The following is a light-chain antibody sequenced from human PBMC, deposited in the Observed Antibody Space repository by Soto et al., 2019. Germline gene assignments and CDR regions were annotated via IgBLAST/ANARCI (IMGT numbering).Light chain of an antibody. CDR2: DVS. CDR1: SSDVGGYNY. Sequence: QSVLTQPRSVSGSPGQSVTISCTGTSSDVGGYNYVSWYHQHPGKAPKLIIYDVSKRPSGVPDRFSGSKSANTASLTISGLHAEDEADYYCCSYAGSYTWVFGGGTKVTVL. J-gene: IGLJ3*02. V-gene: IGLV2-11*01. CDR3: CSYAGSYTWV.